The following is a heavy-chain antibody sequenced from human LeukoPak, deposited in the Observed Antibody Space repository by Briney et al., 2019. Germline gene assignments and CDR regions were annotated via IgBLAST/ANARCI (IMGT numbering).Heavy chain of an antibody. CDR2: IKEDGSKK. Sequence: GGSLRLSCAAPRFTFSNYWMTWVRQAPGKGLEWVANIKEDGSKKNYVDSVKGRFTISRDNARNSLYLQMNSLRAEDTAVYYCATPLDYYDSSGYHQGGDWGQGTLVTVSS. D-gene: IGHD3-22*01. J-gene: IGHJ4*02. V-gene: IGHV3-7*03. CDR3: ATPLDYYDSSGYHQGGD. CDR1: RFTFSNYW.